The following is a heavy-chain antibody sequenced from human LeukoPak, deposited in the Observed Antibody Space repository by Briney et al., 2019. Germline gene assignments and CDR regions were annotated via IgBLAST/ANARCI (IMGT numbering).Heavy chain of an antibody. CDR1: GFTFSRSD. V-gene: IGHV3-23*01. Sequence: GGSLRLSCAASGFTFSRSDMSWIRQTPGKGLEWVSATSSSGGNTFTADSVKGRFTISRDNSKNTVFLQMNSLRVEDTAVYYCAKSHCGRFSWSRVDYWGQGTLVTVSS. D-gene: IGHD2-21*01. CDR3: AKSHCGRFSWSRVDY. CDR2: TSSSGGNT. J-gene: IGHJ4*02.